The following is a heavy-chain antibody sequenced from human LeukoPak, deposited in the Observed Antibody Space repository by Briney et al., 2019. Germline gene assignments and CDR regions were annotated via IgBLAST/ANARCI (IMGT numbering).Heavy chain of an antibody. CDR2: IYYSGST. CDR3: ARHLGYSSSWYFDY. CDR1: GGSISSYY. V-gene: IGHV4-59*08. Sequence: PSETPSLTCTVSGGSISSYYWSWIRQPPGKGLEWIGYIYYSGSTNYNPSLKSRVTISVDTSKNQFSLKLSSVTAADTAVYYCARHLGYSSSWYFDYWGQGTLVTVSS. D-gene: IGHD6-13*01. J-gene: IGHJ4*02.